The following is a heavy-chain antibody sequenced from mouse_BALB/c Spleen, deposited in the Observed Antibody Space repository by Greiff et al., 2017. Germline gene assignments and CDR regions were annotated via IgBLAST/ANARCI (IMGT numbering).Heavy chain of an antibody. Sequence: EVHLVESGGGLVKPGGSLKLSCAASGFTFSSYAMSWVRQTPEKRLEWVASISSGGSTYYPDSVKGRFTISRDNARNILYLQMSSLRSEDTAMYYCASLYYRYAMDYWGQGTSVTVSS. D-gene: IGHD2-14*01. CDR2: ISSGGST. J-gene: IGHJ4*01. V-gene: IGHV5-6-5*01. CDR1: GFTFSSYA. CDR3: ASLYYRYAMDY.